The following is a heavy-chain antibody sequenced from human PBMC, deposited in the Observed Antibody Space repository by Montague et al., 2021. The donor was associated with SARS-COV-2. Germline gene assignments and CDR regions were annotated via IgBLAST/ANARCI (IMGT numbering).Heavy chain of an antibody. D-gene: IGHD2-2*02. CDR1: GGSFSRYY. CDR3: ARLGDGIVPSPILGLGPYYSFYYMDV. J-gene: IGHJ6*03. CDR2: ISHNGNT. V-gene: IGHV4-34*01. Sequence: SETRSLTCAVSGGSFSRYYWSWIRQPPGKGLEWIGEISHNGNTKYNPSLQSRVSISLDTSRNQFSLKVSSVTAADTAIYYCARLGDGIVPSPILGLGPYYSFYYMDVWGKGTIVTVSS.